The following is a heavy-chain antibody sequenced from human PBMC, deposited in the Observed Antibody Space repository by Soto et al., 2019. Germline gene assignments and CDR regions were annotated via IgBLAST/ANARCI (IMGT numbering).Heavy chain of an antibody. CDR1: GGTFNSDA. J-gene: IGHJ6*04. D-gene: IGHD3-10*01. V-gene: IGHV1-69*06. CDR2: IIPIFDTP. Sequence: GASVKVSCPASGGTFNSDALSWVRQAPRQGIEWMGAIIPIFDTPNYAQKFQGRLTITADKSTGTAYMELSSLRSDDTAVYYCARARLWFGEVLANYYTYYGMDGWGEGDAVIVYS. CDR3: ARARLWFGEVLANYYTYYGMDG.